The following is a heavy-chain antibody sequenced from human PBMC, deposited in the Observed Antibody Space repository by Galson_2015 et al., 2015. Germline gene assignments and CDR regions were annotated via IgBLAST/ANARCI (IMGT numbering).Heavy chain of an antibody. J-gene: IGHJ5*02. V-gene: IGHV3-33*01. CDR3: AGYCSGGSCYSLFDP. Sequence: SLRLSCAASGFTFSSYGMHWVRQAPGKGLEWVAVIWYDGSNKYYADSVKGRFTISRDNSKNTLYLQMNSLRAEDTAVYYCAGYCSGGSCYSLFDPWGQGTLVTVSS. D-gene: IGHD2-15*01. CDR1: GFTFSSYG. CDR2: IWYDGSNK.